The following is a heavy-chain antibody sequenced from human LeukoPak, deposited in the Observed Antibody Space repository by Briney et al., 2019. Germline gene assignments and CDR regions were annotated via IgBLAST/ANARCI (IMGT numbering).Heavy chain of an antibody. CDR2: ISSSSSYI. CDR1: GFIFSSYS. Sequence: GGSLRLSCAASGFIFSSYSMNWVRQAPGKGLEWVSSISSSSSYIHYADSVKRRFTISRDNAKNSLHLQMNSLRAEDTAVYYCAVGWDGVRSFAYWGQGTLVTVSS. D-gene: IGHD3-3*01. J-gene: IGHJ4*02. CDR3: AVGWDGVRSFAY. V-gene: IGHV3-21*01.